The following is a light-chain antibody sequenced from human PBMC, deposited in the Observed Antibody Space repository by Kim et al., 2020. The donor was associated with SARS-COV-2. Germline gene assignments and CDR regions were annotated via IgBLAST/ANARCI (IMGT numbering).Light chain of an antibody. V-gene: IGKV1-39*01. Sequence: LSASVGDRVTFTCRSSQRFGIYVNWYQQKPGKAPNLLIYSASTLHSGVPSRFRGSGSGTDFTLTISSLQPEYFATYYCQQSYSTLSFGGGTKLEI. CDR1: QRFGIY. J-gene: IGKJ4*01. CDR3: QQSYSTLS. CDR2: SAS.